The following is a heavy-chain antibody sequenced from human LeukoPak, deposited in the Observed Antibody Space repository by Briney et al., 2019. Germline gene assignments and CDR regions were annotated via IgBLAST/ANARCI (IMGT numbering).Heavy chain of an antibody. CDR3: ARVYGDYAEDY. Sequence: GGSLRLSCAASGFTFSSYAMHWVRQAPGKGLEWVAVIPYDGSNKYYADSVKGRFTISRDNSKNTLYLQMNSLRAEDTAVYYCARVYGDYAEDYWGQGTLVTVSS. V-gene: IGHV3-30-3*01. CDR2: IPYDGSNK. CDR1: GFTFSSYA. J-gene: IGHJ4*02. D-gene: IGHD4-17*01.